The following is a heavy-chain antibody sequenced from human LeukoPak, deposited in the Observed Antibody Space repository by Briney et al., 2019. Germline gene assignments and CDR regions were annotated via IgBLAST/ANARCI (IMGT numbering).Heavy chain of an antibody. CDR1: GGSFSGYY. Sequence: SETLSLTCAVYGGSFSGYYWSWIRQPPGKGLEWIGEINHSGSTNYNPSLKSRVTISVDTSKNQFSLKLSSVTAADTAVYYCARGNRMAARPFYFDYWGQGTLVTVSS. CDR2: INHSGST. D-gene: IGHD6-6*01. CDR3: ARGNRMAARPFYFDY. V-gene: IGHV4-34*01. J-gene: IGHJ4*02.